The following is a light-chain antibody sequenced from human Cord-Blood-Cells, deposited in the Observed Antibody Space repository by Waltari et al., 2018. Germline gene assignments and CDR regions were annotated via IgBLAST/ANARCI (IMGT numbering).Light chain of an antibody. V-gene: IGLV2-23*01. Sequence: QSALTQPACVSGSPGQSITISCTGTSSDVGSYNLVSWYQQHPGKAPKLMIYEGSKRPSGVSNRFAGSKSGNTASLTISGLQAEDEADYYCCSYAGSNTFWVFGGGTKLTVL. CDR1: SSDVGSYNL. CDR2: EGS. CDR3: CSYAGSNTFWV. J-gene: IGLJ3*02.